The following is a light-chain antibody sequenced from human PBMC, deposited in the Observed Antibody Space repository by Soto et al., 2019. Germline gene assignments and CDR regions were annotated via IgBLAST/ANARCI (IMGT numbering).Light chain of an antibody. Sequence: DIQMTQSPSTLSASVGDRVTITCRASQTISNWLACYQQKPGKAPTLLIYDASTLERGVPSRFSGTGSGTEFTLSIDSLQPDDFATYYCQQYHTSSITFGQGTKVDIK. CDR1: QTISNW. CDR3: QQYHTSSIT. V-gene: IGKV1-5*01. J-gene: IGKJ1*01. CDR2: DAS.